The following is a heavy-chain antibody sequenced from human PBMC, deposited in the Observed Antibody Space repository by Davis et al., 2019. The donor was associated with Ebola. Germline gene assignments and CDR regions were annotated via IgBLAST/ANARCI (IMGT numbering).Heavy chain of an antibody. Sequence: AASVKVSCKASGGTFSSYAINWVRQAPGQGLEWMGGIIPIFGTVNYAQKFQGRVTITADESTSTAYMELSSLRSEDTAVYYCARATEPYYDLSDPWGQGTLVTASS. CDR2: IIPIFGTV. CDR1: GGTFSSYA. D-gene: IGHD3-3*01. CDR3: ARATEPYYDLSDP. V-gene: IGHV1-69*13. J-gene: IGHJ5*02.